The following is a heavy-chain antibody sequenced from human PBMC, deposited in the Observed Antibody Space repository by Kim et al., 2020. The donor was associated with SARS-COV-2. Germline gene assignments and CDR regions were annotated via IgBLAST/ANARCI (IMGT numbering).Heavy chain of an antibody. D-gene: IGHD3-10*01. V-gene: IGHV3-13*01. CDR2: IGTAGDT. J-gene: IGHJ6*02. CDR1: GFTFSTYD. Sequence: GGSPRLSCAASGFTFSTYDMHWVRQAKGKGLEWVSTIGTAGDTFYRDSVKGRFTISRENAKNALYLQMNSLGAGDTAVYYCARDRGPDGFYGMDVWGHGTTVTVSS. CDR3: ARDRGPDGFYGMDV.